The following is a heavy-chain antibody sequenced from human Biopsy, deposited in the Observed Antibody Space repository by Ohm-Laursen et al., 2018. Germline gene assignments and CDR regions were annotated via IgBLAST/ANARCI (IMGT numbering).Heavy chain of an antibody. CDR3: ARVPLPGIGAAYQGRFLYGMDV. CDR2: ITQSGCT. CDR1: GGSFNGYF. Sequence: SETLSLTCAVYGGSFNGYFWSWIRQPPGKGLEWIGDITQSGCTNYSPSLKSRVTISVDTAKKQFSLSLRSVTAADTAVYYCARVPLPGIGAAYQGRFLYGMDVWGQGTTVSVSS. J-gene: IGHJ6*02. V-gene: IGHV4-34*01. D-gene: IGHD6-13*01.